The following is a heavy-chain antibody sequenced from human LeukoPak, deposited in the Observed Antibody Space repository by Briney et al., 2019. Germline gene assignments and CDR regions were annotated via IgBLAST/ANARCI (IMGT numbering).Heavy chain of an antibody. D-gene: IGHD6-13*01. V-gene: IGHV1-69*06. CDR2: IIPIFGTT. J-gene: IGHJ6*03. CDR1: GGTFSSYA. CDR3: ARVVGLTGYSSSWYSGYYYYMDV. Sequence: SVKVSCKASGGTFSSYAISWVRQAPGQGLEWMGGIIPIFGTTNYAQKFQDRVTITANKSTSTAYMELSSLRSEDTAVYYCARVVGLTGYSSSWYSGYYYYMDVWGKGTTVTVSS.